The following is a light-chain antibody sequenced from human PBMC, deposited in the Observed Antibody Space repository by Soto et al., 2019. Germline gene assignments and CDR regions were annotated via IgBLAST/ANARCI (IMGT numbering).Light chain of an antibody. Sequence: EIVMTQSPGTQSLSPGERATLSCRASQSVSSSYLAWYQQKPGQAPRLLIYGASSRATGILDRFSGSGSGTDFTLTISRLEPEDFAVYFCQQYGSSPPITFGQGTRLEIK. CDR1: QSVSSSY. J-gene: IGKJ5*01. CDR3: QQYGSSPPIT. V-gene: IGKV3-20*01. CDR2: GAS.